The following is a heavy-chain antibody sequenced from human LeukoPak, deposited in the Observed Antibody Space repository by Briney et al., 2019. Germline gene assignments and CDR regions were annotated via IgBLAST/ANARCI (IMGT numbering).Heavy chain of an antibody. V-gene: IGHV3-53*01. CDR3: ARDTGRTYFDY. J-gene: IGHJ4*02. D-gene: IGHD1-14*01. CDR2: IYSGGST. Sequence: GGSLRLSCAASGFTVSSNYMTWVRQAPGKGLEWVSVIYSGGSTYYADSVKGRFTISRDNSKNTLYLQMNSLRVEDTAVYYCARDTGRTYFDYWGQGTLVTVSS. CDR1: GFTVSSNY.